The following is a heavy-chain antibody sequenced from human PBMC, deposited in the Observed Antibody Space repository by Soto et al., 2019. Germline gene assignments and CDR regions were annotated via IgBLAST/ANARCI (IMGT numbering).Heavy chain of an antibody. CDR2: ISSSGCTI. CDR1: GFTFSSYE. CDR3: ARGDYGDYEVVTYDSYGMDV. J-gene: IGHJ6*02. V-gene: IGHV3-48*03. Sequence: EVQLVESGGGLVQPGGSLRLSCAASGFTFSSYEMNWVRQAPGKGLEWVSYISSSGCTIYYVDSVKGRFTISRDNAKNSLFLQMNGLRAEDTAVYYCARGDYGDYEVVTYDSYGMDVWGQGTTVTVSS. D-gene: IGHD4-17*01.